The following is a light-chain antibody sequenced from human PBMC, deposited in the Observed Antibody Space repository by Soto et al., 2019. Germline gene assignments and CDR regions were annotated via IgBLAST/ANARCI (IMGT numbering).Light chain of an antibody. CDR2: DAS. CDR1: QSISSW. Sequence: DIQITQSPSTLSASVGDRVTITCRASQSISSWLAWYQQKPGKAPKLLIYDASSLESGVPSRSSGSGSGTEFTLTISSLQPDDFATYYCQQYNSYSPTFGQGTKVDIK. J-gene: IGKJ1*01. CDR3: QQYNSYSPT. V-gene: IGKV1-5*01.